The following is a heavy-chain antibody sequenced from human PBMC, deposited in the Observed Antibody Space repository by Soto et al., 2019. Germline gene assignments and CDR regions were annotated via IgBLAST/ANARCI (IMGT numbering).Heavy chain of an antibody. V-gene: IGHV3-30*03. CDR3: APWFGAFDY. D-gene: IGHD3-10*01. J-gene: IGHJ4*01. Sequence: QVQLVESGGGVVQPGRSLRLSCAASGFTFSSYGMHWVRQAPGKGLEWVAVISYDGSNKYYADSVKGRFTISRDNSMNARYLQMNSLRAEDTAVYYCAPWFGAFDYWGQNPGHRLL. CDR2: ISYDGSNK. CDR1: GFTFSSYG.